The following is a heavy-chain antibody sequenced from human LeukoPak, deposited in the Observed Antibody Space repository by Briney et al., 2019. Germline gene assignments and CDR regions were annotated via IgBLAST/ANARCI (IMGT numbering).Heavy chain of an antibody. CDR3: ARGSTARYYYDSSGYYRGAVDY. CDR1: GYTFTSYG. D-gene: IGHD3-22*01. V-gene: IGHV1-18*01. J-gene: IGHJ4*02. Sequence: GASVKVSCKASGYTFTSYGISWVRQAPGQGLEWMGWISAYNGNTNYAQKLQGRVTMTTDTSTSTAYMELRSLRSDDTAVYYCARGSTARYYYDSSGYYRGAVDYWGPGTLVTVSS. CDR2: ISAYNGNT.